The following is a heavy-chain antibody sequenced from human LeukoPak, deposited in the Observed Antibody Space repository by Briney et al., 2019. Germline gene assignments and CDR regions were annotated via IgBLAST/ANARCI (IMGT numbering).Heavy chain of an antibody. CDR1: GGSIRSSYYY. CDR2: IYYSGST. Sequence: NSSETLSLTCTVSGGSIRSSYYYWGWIRQPPGKGLEWIGSIYYSGSTYYNPSLKSRVTISVDTSKNQFSLKLSSVTAADTAVYYCARLGDGIAVAGTFGPWGQGTLVTVSS. D-gene: IGHD6-19*01. V-gene: IGHV4-39*01. J-gene: IGHJ5*02. CDR3: ARLGDGIAVAGTFGP.